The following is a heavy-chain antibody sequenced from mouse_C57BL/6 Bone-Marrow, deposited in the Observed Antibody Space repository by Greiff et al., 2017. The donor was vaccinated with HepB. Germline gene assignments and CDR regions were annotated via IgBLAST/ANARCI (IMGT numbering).Heavy chain of an antibody. V-gene: IGHV1-55*01. CDR1: GYTFPSYW. D-gene: IGHD1-1*01. CDR3: ASRYYYGSSYGLDY. CDR2: IYPGSGST. J-gene: IGHJ4*01. Sequence: QVQLQQPGAELVKPGASVKMSCKASGYTFPSYWITWVKQRPGQGLEWIGDIYPGSGSTNYNEKFKSKATMTVDTSSSTAYMQLSSLTSEDSAVYYCASRYYYGSSYGLDYWGQGTSVTVSS.